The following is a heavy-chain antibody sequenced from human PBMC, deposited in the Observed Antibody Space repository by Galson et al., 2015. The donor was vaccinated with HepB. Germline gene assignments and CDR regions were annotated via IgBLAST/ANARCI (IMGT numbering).Heavy chain of an antibody. CDR2: IIPIFGIA. CDR3: ARTAGGHPSWGQYYYGMDV. Sequence: SVKVSCKASGGTFSSYAISWVRQAPGQGLEWMGGIIPIFGIANYAQKFQGRVTITADESTSTAYMELSSLRSEDTAVYYCARTAGGHPSWGQYYYGMDVWGQGTTVTVSS. D-gene: IGHD3-16*01. V-gene: IGHV1-69*13. J-gene: IGHJ6*02. CDR1: GGTFSSYA.